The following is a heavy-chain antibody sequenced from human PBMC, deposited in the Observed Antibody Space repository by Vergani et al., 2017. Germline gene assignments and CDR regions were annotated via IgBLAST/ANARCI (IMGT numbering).Heavy chain of an antibody. CDR2: VYHSGTT. CDR1: GGSISSSNW. J-gene: IGHJ3*02. Sequence: QVQLQESGPGLVKPSGTLSLTCAVSGGSISSSNWWSWVRQPPGKGLEWIGEVYHSGTTNYNPSLKSRVTMSVDKSKNQFSLKLTSVTAADTALYYCARIPDYRGVAFDIWGQGTMVTVSS. V-gene: IGHV4-4*02. CDR3: ARIPDYRGVAFDI. D-gene: IGHD4-11*01.